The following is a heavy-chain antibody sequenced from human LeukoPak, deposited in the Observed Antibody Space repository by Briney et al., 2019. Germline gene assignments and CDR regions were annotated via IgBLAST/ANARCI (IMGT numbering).Heavy chain of an antibody. CDR1: GYTLTTYP. V-gene: IGHV7-4-1*02. CDR3: ARMMTISGGDSDY. Sequence: ASVKVSCKASGYTLTTYPINWVRQAPGQGLEWMGWINTNTGNPTYAQGFTGRFVFSLDTSVSTAYLQISSLKAEDTAVYYCARMMTISGGDSDYWGQGTLVTVSS. D-gene: IGHD2-8*02. CDR2: INTNTGNP. J-gene: IGHJ4*02.